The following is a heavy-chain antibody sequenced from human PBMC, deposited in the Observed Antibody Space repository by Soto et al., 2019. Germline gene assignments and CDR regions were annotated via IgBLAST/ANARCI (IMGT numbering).Heavy chain of an antibody. D-gene: IGHD6-19*01. Sequence: SETLSLTCTVSGGSISSGGYYWSWIRQHPGKGLEWIGYIYYSGSTYYNPSLKSRVTISVDTSKNQSSLKLSSVTAADTAVYYCASLFSGIAVAQGLSGMDVWGQGTTVTVSS. CDR2: IYYSGST. V-gene: IGHV4-31*03. CDR1: GGSISSGGYY. J-gene: IGHJ6*02. CDR3: ASLFSGIAVAQGLSGMDV.